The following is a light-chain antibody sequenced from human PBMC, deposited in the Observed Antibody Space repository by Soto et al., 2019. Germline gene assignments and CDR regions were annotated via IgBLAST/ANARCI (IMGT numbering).Light chain of an antibody. CDR1: QSISSY. Sequence: DIQMTQSPSSLSASVGDRVTITCRASQSISSYFNWYQQKPGKAPKLLIYAASSLQSGVPSRFSGSGSGTDFTLTISSLQPEDFATYYCLQSYSTLYTFGQGTKLEIK. J-gene: IGKJ2*01. V-gene: IGKV1-39*01. CDR3: LQSYSTLYT. CDR2: AAS.